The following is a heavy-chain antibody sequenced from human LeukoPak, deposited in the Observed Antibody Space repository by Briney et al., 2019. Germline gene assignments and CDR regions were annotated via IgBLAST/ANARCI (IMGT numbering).Heavy chain of an antibody. CDR3: ARERGNDAFDI. Sequence: GGSLRLSCAASGFTFSSYGMHWVRQAPGKGLEWVAVIWYDGSNKYYADSVKGRFTISRDNSKNTLYLQMNSLRAEDTAVYYCARERGNDAFDIWGQGTMVTVSS. CDR1: GFTFSSYG. V-gene: IGHV3-33*01. J-gene: IGHJ3*02. CDR2: IWYDGSNK. D-gene: IGHD4-23*01.